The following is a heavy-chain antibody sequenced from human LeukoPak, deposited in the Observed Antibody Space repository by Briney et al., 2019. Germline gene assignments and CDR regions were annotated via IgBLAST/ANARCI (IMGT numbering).Heavy chain of an antibody. CDR1: GFTVSSKY. Sequence: PGGSLRLSCAASGFTVSSKYMSWVRQAPGKGLEWDSVIYSGGSTYYADSVKGRFTISRDNSKKTLYLQMNSLRTEDTAVCYCARDLGEQLDYWGQGTLVTVSS. J-gene: IGHJ4*02. CDR3: ARDLGEQLDY. D-gene: IGHD6-6*01. CDR2: IYSGGST. V-gene: IGHV3-66*02.